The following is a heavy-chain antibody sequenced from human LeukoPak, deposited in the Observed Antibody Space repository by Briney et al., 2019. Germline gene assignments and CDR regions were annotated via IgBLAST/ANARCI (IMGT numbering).Heavy chain of an antibody. V-gene: IGHV3-74*01. Sequence: GGSLRLSCAASGFTFSTYWMHWVRQAPGKGLVWVSRINSDGSSTSYADSVKGRFTISRDNAKNTLYLQMNSLRAEDTAVYYCARVRYYDSSGYYYEPDYFDYWGQGTLVTVSS. CDR2: INSDGSST. J-gene: IGHJ4*02. D-gene: IGHD3-22*01. CDR1: GFTFSTYW. CDR3: ARVRYYDSSGYYYEPDYFDY.